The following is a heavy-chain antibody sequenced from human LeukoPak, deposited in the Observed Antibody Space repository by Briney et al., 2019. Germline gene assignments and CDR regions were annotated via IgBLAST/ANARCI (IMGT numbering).Heavy chain of an antibody. Sequence: ASVKVSCKASGYTFTDYYMHWLRQAPGQGLEWMGWINPNSGGTNYAQKFQGRVTMTRDTSISTAYMELSRLRSDDTAVFYCARGVVVTTDWFDPWGRGTLVTVSS. CDR3: ARGVVVTTDWFDP. CDR1: GYTFTDYY. V-gene: IGHV1-2*02. CDR2: INPNSGGT. J-gene: IGHJ5*02. D-gene: IGHD3-22*01.